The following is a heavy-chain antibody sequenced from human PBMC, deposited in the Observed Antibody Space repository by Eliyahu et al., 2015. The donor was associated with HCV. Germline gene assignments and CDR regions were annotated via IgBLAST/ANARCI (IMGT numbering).Heavy chain of an antibody. CDR2: IYYSGST. CDR1: GXSXXXXSYY. J-gene: IGHJ5*02. V-gene: IGHV4-39*01. CDR3: ARHEQVVRGVMWWFDP. D-gene: IGHD3-10*01. Sequence: QLQLQESGPGLVKPSETLSLTCTVXGXSXXXXSYYWGWIRQPPGKGPEWIGSIYYSGSTYYNPSLKSRVTISVDTSKNQFSLKLSSVTAADTAVYYCARHEQVVRGVMWWFDPWGQGTLVTVSS.